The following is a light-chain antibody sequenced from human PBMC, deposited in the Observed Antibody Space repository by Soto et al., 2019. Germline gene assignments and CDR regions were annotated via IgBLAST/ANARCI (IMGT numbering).Light chain of an antibody. J-gene: IGLJ2*01. CDR2: EGS. CDR1: SRDVGSYGL. CDR3: SSYAGAVV. V-gene: IGLV2-23*01. Sequence: QSALTQPASVSGSPGQSITISCTGPSRDVGSYGLVSWYQHHPGKAPKLMIYEGSQRPSGVSNRFSGSKSGNTASLTISGLQAEDEAEYYCSSYAGAVVFGGGTKLTVL.